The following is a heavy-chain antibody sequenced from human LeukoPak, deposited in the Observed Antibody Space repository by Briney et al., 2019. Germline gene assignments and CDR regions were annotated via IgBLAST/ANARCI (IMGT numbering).Heavy chain of an antibody. CDR3: ARDREGGGYDYDY. CDR1: GGTFSSYA. J-gene: IGHJ4*02. V-gene: IGHV1-69*06. CDR2: IIPIFGTA. Sequence: GASVKVSCKASGGTFSSYAISWVRQAPGQGLEWMGGIIPIFGTANYAQKFQGRVTITADKSTSTAYMELSSPRSEDTAVYYCARDREGGGYDYDYWGQGTLVTVSS. D-gene: IGHD5-12*01.